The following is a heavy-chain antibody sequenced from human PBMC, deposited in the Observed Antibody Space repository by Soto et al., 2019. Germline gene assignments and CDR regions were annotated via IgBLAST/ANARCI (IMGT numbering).Heavy chain of an antibody. D-gene: IGHD6-6*01. Sequence: EVQLVQSGGGLVQPGGSLRLSCAASGFTFTDYWMHRVRQAPGKGLVCVSRINGDGSGTDYADSVKGRFTISRDNARNTLYLQMNNLRAEDTAVYYCVRGAIPTSSSAAGYTYFDPWGQGTLVSVSS. V-gene: IGHV3-74*01. J-gene: IGHJ5*02. CDR2: INGDGSGT. CDR3: VRGAIPTSSSAAGYTYFDP. CDR1: GFTFTDYW.